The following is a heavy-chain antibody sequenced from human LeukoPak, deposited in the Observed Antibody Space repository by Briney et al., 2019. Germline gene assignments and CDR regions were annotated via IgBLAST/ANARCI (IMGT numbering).Heavy chain of an antibody. D-gene: IGHD3-22*01. V-gene: IGHV1-3*01. Sequence: GASVKVSCKASGYTFTSYVIHWVRQAPGQRLEWMGWINAGNGNTKYSQKFQGRVTMTEDTSTDTAYMELSSLRSEDTAVYYCATAYYDSSGYYHPLAFDYWGQGTLVTVSS. J-gene: IGHJ4*02. CDR3: ATAYYDSSGYYHPLAFDY. CDR1: GYTFTSYV. CDR2: INAGNGNT.